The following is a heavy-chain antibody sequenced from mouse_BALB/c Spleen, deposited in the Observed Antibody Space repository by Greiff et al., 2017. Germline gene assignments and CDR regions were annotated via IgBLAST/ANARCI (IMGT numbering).Heavy chain of an antibody. V-gene: IGHV5-6-5*01. Sequence: DVKLVESGGGLVKPGGSLKLSCAASGFTFSSYAMSWVRQTPEKRLEWVASISSGGSTYYPDSVKGRFTISRDNPRTILYLQMSRLRSDDSAMYYCARGLWYHDYWGQGTTLTVSS. CDR3: ARGLWYHDY. J-gene: IGHJ2*01. CDR2: ISSGGST. D-gene: IGHD2-1*01. CDR1: GFTFSSYA.